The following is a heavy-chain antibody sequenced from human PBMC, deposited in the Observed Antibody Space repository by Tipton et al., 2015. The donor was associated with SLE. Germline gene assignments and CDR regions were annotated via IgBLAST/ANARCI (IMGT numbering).Heavy chain of an antibody. CDR2: IYYSGST. J-gene: IGHJ2*01. CDR1: GGSISSSSYY. D-gene: IGHD1-1*01. Sequence: TLSPTCTVSGGSISSSSYYWGWIRQPPGKGLEWIGSIYYSGSTYYNPSLKSRVTISVDRSKNQFSLQLSSVTAADTAVYYCASVPASGWNSRYFDLWGRGTLVTVSS. CDR3: ASVPASGWNSRYFDL. V-gene: IGHV4-39*07.